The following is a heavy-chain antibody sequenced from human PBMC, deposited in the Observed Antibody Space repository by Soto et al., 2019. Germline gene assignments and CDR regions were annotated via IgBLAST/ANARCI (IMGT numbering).Heavy chain of an antibody. J-gene: IGHJ6*02. Sequence: HPGGSLRLSCAASGFTFISYEMSWVRQAPGKGLEWVSYITGGGFTTNYADSVRGRFTISRDNAKSSLYLQMNSLRAEDTAVYYCARVSAAYGMDVWGQGTTVTVSS. CDR2: ITGGGFTT. CDR3: ARVSAAYGMDV. V-gene: IGHV3-48*03. D-gene: IGHD2-2*01. CDR1: GFTFISYE.